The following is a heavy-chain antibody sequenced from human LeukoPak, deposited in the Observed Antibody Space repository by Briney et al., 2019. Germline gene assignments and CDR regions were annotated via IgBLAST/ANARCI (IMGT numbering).Heavy chain of an antibody. D-gene: IGHD3-22*01. CDR3: ARERDDSSGYYVSYFDN. CDR2: IYNGGTT. Sequence: GGSLRLSWGASGFTVRSNYMTWVRQAPGKGLEWVSVIYNGGTTYYADSVKGRFTISRDNSKDMLYLQLNSLKPEDTAVYYCARERDDSSGYYVSYFDNWGQGTLVTVSS. V-gene: IGHV3-66*02. J-gene: IGHJ4*02. CDR1: GFTVRSNY.